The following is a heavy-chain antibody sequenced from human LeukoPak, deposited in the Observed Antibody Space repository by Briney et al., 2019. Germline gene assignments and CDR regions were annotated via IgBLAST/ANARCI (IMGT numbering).Heavy chain of an antibody. CDR3: ARHTSGQPFDY. J-gene: IGHJ4*02. V-gene: IGHV3-7*03. D-gene: IGHD6-19*01. CDR1: GFPFSNYW. CDR2: IRKDGGET. Sequence: GGSLRLSCAASGFPFSNYWMNWVRQALGNALEWVAYIRKDGGETYYVDSVKGRFTISRDNAKNSLYLQMNSLRAEDTAVYYCARHTSGQPFDYWGQGTLVTVSS.